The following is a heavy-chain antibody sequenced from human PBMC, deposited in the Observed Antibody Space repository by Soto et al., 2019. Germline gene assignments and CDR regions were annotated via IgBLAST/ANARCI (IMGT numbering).Heavy chain of an antibody. CDR3: ARDFGSGIYSS. CDR2: IWYDGSNK. Sequence: QPGGSLSLSCAASGFTFSSYGMHWVRQAPGKGLEWVAVIWYDGSNKYYADSVKGRFTISRDNSKNTLYLQMNSLRAEDTAVYYCARDFGSGIYSSWGQGTLVTVSS. CDR1: GFTFSSYG. V-gene: IGHV3-33*01. D-gene: IGHD6-13*01. J-gene: IGHJ4*02.